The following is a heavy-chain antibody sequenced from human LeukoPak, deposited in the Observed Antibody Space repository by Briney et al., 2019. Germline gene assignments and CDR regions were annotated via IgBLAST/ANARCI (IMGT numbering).Heavy chain of an antibody. CDR2: IGGSGDST. Sequence: GGSLRLSCAASGFTFTSSAMNWVRQAPGKGLEWVSAIGGSGDSTYYADSVKGRFTISRDNSKNTLYLQMNSLRAEDTAVYYCAKDSGSSWYGYYYYGMDVWGQGTTVTVSS. D-gene: IGHD6-13*01. V-gene: IGHV3-23*01. CDR3: AKDSGSSWYGYYYYGMDV. CDR1: GFTFTSSA. J-gene: IGHJ6*02.